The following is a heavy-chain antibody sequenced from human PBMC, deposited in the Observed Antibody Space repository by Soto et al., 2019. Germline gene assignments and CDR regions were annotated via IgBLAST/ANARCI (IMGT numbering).Heavy chain of an antibody. CDR1: GYSFTSYW. J-gene: IGHJ6*02. D-gene: IGHD3-10*01. V-gene: IGHV5-51*01. Sequence: PGESLKISCKGSGYSFTSYWIGWVRQMPGKGLEWMGIIYPGDSDTRYSPSFQGQVTISADKSISTAYLQWSSLKASDTAMYYCARLRRRQEVLWFGELLSKKPGYYCYGMDAWGQGTTVTVSS. CDR2: IYPGDSDT. CDR3: ARLRRRQEVLWFGELLSKKPGYYCYGMDA.